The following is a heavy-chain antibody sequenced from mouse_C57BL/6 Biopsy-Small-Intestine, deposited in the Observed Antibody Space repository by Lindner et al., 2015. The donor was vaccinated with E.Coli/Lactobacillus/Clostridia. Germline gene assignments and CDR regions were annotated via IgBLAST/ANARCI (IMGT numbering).Heavy chain of an antibody. CDR1: GYTFTSYG. J-gene: IGHJ2*01. V-gene: IGHV1-81*01. D-gene: IGHD1-1*02. Sequence: VQLQESGPELARPGASVKLSCKASGYTFTSYGISWVKQRTGQGLEWIGEIYPKSGNTYYNEKFKGKATLTADKSSSTAYMELRSLTSEDSAVYFCAMHGGRVYLFDYWGQGTTLTVSS. CDR2: IYPKSGNT. CDR3: AMHGGRVYLFDY.